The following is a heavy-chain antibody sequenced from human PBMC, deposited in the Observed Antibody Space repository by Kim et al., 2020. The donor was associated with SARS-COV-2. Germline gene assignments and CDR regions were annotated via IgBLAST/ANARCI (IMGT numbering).Heavy chain of an antibody. CDR2: ISAYNGNT. Sequence: ASVKVSCKASGYTFTSYGISWVRQAPGQGLEWMGWISAYNGNTNYAQKLQGRVTMTTDTSTSTAYMELRSLRSDDTAVYYCARADYGDYVPSSRLITFDYWGQGTLVTVSS. J-gene: IGHJ4*02. CDR3: ARADYGDYVPSSRLITFDY. V-gene: IGHV1-18*01. CDR1: GYTFTSYG. D-gene: IGHD4-17*01.